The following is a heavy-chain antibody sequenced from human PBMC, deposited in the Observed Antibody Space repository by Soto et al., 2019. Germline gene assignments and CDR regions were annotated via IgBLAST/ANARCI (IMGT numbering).Heavy chain of an antibody. D-gene: IGHD2-15*01. V-gene: IGHV4-30-4*01. CDR2: IYYSGST. Sequence: TSETLSLTCTVSGGSISSGDYYWSWIRQPPGKGLEWIGYIYYSGSTYYNPSLKSRVTISVDTSKNQFSLKLSSVTAADTAVYYCARVFVVVATFFDYWGQGTLVTVSS. J-gene: IGHJ4*02. CDR3: ARVFVVVATFFDY. CDR1: GGSISSGDYY.